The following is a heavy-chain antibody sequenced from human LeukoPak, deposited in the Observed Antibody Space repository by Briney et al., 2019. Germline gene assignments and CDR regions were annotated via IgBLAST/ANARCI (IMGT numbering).Heavy chain of an antibody. D-gene: IGHD3-3*01. Sequence: ASVTVSCKASGYTFTGYCMHWVRQAPGQGLEWVGWINPNSGGTNYAQKFQSRVTMTRDTSISTAYMELSRLRSDDTAVYYCARDPNPMTVFGVVITKFDPWGQGTLVTVSS. V-gene: IGHV1-2*02. CDR1: GYTFTGYC. CDR2: INPNSGGT. CDR3: ARDPNPMTVFGVVITKFDP. J-gene: IGHJ5*02.